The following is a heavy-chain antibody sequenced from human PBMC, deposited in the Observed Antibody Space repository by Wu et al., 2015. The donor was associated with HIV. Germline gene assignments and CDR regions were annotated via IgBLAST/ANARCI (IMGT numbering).Heavy chain of an antibody. Sequence: QVHLVQSGAELKKPGASVKVSCKTSGYTFIDHRIQWVRQAPGKGLEWMGWIKPNSGDTSYPQNFQGRVTMTRDTSINTAYMELNRLTADDTAVYYCAREEGYSSSLKWFDPWGQGTLVTVSS. J-gene: IGHJ5*02. CDR1: GYTFIDHR. CDR2: IKPNSGDT. D-gene: IGHD6-13*01. V-gene: IGHV1-2*02. CDR3: AREEGYSSSLKWFDP.